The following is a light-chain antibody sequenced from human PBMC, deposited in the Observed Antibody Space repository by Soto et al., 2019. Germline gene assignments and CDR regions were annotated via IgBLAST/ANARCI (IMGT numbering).Light chain of an antibody. CDR3: QYYGNSRIT. CDR2: AAS. V-gene: IGKV3-20*01. Sequence: EIVLTQSPGTLSLSPGERVTLSCRASQSVNNNFLSWYQQKPGQAPRLLIYAASSGATGIPDRFSGRGSGTDFTLTINRLEPEDFVVYYCQYYGNSRITFGQGTRLEIK. CDR1: QSVNNNF. J-gene: IGKJ5*01.